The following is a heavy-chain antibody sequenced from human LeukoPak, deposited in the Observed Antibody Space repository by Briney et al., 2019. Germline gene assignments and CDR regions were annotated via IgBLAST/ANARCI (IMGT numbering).Heavy chain of an antibody. D-gene: IGHD3-16*01. Sequence: GGSLRLSCAASGFXFSSYEINWVRQAPGKGLEWVSYISSSGSTIYYADSVKGRFTISRDNAKNSLYLQMNSLRAEDTAVYYCARPRGGWFDPWGQGTLVTVSS. V-gene: IGHV3-48*03. CDR2: ISSSGSTI. CDR3: ARPRGGWFDP. CDR1: GFXFSSYE. J-gene: IGHJ5*02.